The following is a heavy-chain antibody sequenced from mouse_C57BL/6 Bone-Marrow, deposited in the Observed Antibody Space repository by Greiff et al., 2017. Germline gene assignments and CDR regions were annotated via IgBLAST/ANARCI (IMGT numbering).Heavy chain of an antibody. CDR1: GYTFTSYW. Sequence: QVQLQQPGAELVKPGASVKMSCKASGYTFTSYWITWVKQWPGQGLEWIGDIYPGSGSTNYNEKFKSKATLTVDTSSSTAYMQLSSLTSEDSAVYYCARDYYGNFYFDYWGQGTTLTVSS. CDR3: ARDYYGNFYFDY. CDR2: IYPGSGST. D-gene: IGHD2-1*01. V-gene: IGHV1-55*01. J-gene: IGHJ2*01.